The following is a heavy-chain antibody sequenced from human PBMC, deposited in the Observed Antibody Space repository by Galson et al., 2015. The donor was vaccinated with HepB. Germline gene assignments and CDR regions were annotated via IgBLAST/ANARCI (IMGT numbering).Heavy chain of an antibody. CDR3: ARGTSHYYDILTGLGTFDI. Sequence: SVKVSCKASGYTFTSYAMNWVRQAPGQGLEWMGWINTNTGNPTYAQGFTGRFVLSLDTSVSTAYLQISSLKAEDTAVYYCARGTSHYYDILTGLGTFDIWGQGTMVTVSS. CDR1: GYTFTSYA. CDR2: INTNTGNP. D-gene: IGHD3-9*01. J-gene: IGHJ3*02. V-gene: IGHV7-4-1*02.